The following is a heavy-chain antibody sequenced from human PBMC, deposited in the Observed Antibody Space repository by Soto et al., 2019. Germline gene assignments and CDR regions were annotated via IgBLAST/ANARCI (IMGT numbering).Heavy chain of an antibody. D-gene: IGHD6-13*01. CDR2: ISYDGSNK. Sequence: GGSLRLSCAASGFTFSSYGMHWVRQAPGKGLEWVAVISYDGSNKYYADSVKGRFTISRDNSKNTLYLQMNSLRAEDTAVYYCAKDLGIAAAGTPDGMDVWGQGTTVTVSS. CDR1: GFTFSSYG. CDR3: AKDLGIAAAGTPDGMDV. V-gene: IGHV3-30*18. J-gene: IGHJ6*02.